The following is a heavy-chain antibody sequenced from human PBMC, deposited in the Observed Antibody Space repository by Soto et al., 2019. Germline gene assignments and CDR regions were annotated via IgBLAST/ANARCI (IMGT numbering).Heavy chain of an antibody. Sequence: GGSLRLSCAASGFTFSSYAMHWVRQAPGKGLEWVAVISYDGSNKYYADSVKGRFTISRDNSNNTLYLQMNSLRAEDTAVYYCARGEGDGYNPAAPFDYWGQGTLVTVSS. CDR3: ARGEGDGYNPAAPFDY. J-gene: IGHJ4*02. D-gene: IGHD5-12*01. V-gene: IGHV3-30-3*01. CDR1: GFTFSSYA. CDR2: ISYDGSNK.